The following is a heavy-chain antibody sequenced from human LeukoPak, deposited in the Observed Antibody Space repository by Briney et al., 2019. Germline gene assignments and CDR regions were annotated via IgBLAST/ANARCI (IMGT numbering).Heavy chain of an antibody. J-gene: IGHJ4*02. CDR3: ARDPYDYVWGSYRRNGLFDY. CDR2: ISGYNGNT. V-gene: IGHV1-18*01. D-gene: IGHD3-16*02. Sequence: GASVKVSCKASGYTFTSYGISWVRQAPGQGLEWMGWISGYNGNTNYAQNLQGRVTMTTDTSTSTVYMELRSLRSDDTAVYYCARDPYDYVWGSYRRNGLFDYWGQGTLVTVSS. CDR1: GYTFTSYG.